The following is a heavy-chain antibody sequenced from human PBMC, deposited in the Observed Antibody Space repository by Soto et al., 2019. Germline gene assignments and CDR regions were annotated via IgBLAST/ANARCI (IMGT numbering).Heavy chain of an antibody. D-gene: IGHD1-1*01. J-gene: IGHJ5*02. CDR3: AKTNWSRKLFGP. CDR2: INHSGST. V-gene: IGHV4-34*01. CDR1: GGSFSGYY. Sequence: SETLSLTCAVYGGSFSGYYWSWIRQSPGKGLEWIGEINHSGSTNYNPSLKRRVNISVDTSKNQFSLKLTSVTAADTAVYYCAKTNWSRKLFGPWGQGTLVTVSS.